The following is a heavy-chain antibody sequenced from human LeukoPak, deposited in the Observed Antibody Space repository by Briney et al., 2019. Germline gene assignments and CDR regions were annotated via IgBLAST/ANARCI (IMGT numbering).Heavy chain of an antibody. V-gene: IGHV3-23*01. D-gene: IGHD6-19*01. J-gene: IGHJ4*02. CDR3: AKEAGYSSGWLRSPFDY. CDR1: GFTFSSYA. CDR2: ISGSGGST. Sequence: PGGSLRLSCAASGFTFSSYAMSWVRQAPGKGLEWVSAISGSGGSTYYADSVKGRSTISRDNSKNTLYLQMNSLRAEDTAVYYCAKEAGYSSGWLRSPFDYWGQGTLVTVSS.